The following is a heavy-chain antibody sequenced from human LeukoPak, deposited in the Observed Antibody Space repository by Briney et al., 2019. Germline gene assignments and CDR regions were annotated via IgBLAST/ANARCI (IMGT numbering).Heavy chain of an antibody. CDR3: ARATRYYYDSSGYYYIGY. Sequence: ASVKVSCKASGYTFTGYYMHWVRQAPGQGLEWMGWINPNSGGTNYAQKFQGRVTMTRDTSISTAYMELSRLGSDDTAVYYCARATRYYYDSSGYYYIGYWGQGTLVTVSS. D-gene: IGHD3-22*01. V-gene: IGHV1-2*02. CDR2: INPNSGGT. CDR1: GYTFTGYY. J-gene: IGHJ4*02.